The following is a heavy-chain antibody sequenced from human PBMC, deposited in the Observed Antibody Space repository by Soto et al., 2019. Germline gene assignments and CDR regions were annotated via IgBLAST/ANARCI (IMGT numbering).Heavy chain of an antibody. CDR3: ARGEQLVLTHYYGMDV. J-gene: IGHJ6*02. CDR2: ISSSGSTI. CDR1: GFTFSSYE. Sequence: GGSLRLSCAASGFTFSSYEMNWVRQAPGKGLEWVSYISSSGSTIYYADSVKGRFTISRDNAKNSLYLQMNSLRAEDTAVYYCARGEQLVLTHYYGMDVWGQGTTVTVSS. D-gene: IGHD6-6*01. V-gene: IGHV3-48*03.